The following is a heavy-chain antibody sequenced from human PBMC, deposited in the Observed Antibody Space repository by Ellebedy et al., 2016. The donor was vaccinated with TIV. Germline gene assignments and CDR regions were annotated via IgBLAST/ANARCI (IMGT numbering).Heavy chain of an antibody. V-gene: IGHV3-23*01. D-gene: IGHD3-10*01. CDR1: GFTFSSYA. CDR2: LSASGSST. CDR3: AKRVTMVREVITYYHYAMDV. J-gene: IGHJ6*02. Sequence: PGGSLRLSCAASGFTFSSYAMSWVRQAPGKGLDWVSSLSASGSSTYYADSVKGRFTISRDNSKNTLYLKMNSLRGEDKAVYYCAKRVTMVREVITYYHYAMDVWGQGTTVTVSS.